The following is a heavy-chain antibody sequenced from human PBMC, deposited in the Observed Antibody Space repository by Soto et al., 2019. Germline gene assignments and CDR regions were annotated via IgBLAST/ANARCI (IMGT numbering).Heavy chain of an antibody. D-gene: IGHD6-13*01. CDR2: IRSKANSYAT. CDR1: GITFSGSA. Sequence: GGSLRLSCAASGITFSGSAMHWVRQASGKGLEWVGRIRSKANSYATAYAASVKGRFTISRDDSKNTAYLQMNSLKTEDTAVYYCTRLAAAGTLFDYWGQGTLVTVSS. J-gene: IGHJ4*02. CDR3: TRLAAAGTLFDY. V-gene: IGHV3-73*01.